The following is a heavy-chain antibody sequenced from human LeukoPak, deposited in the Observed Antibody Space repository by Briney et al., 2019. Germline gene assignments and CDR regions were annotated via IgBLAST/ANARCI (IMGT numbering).Heavy chain of an antibody. CDR3: ARVVRNGYLSMMRPEKDYYYYYYMDV. J-gene: IGHJ6*03. CDR1: GFTFSSYS. CDR2: ISSSSSYI. D-gene: IGHD3-3*01. V-gene: IGHV3-21*01. Sequence: PGGSLRLSCAASGFTFSSYSMNWVRQAPGKGLEWVSSISSSSSYIYYADSVKGRFTISRDNAKNSLYLQMNSLRAEDTAVYYCARVVRNGYLSMMRPEKDYYYYYYMDVWGKGTTVTVSS.